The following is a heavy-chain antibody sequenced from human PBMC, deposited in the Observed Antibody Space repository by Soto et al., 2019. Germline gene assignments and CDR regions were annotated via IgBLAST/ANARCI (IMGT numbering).Heavy chain of an antibody. V-gene: IGHV1-46*01. CDR1: GYTFTSYY. Sequence: ASVKVSCKASGYTFTSYYMHWVRQAPGQGLEWMGIINPSGGSTSYAQKFQGRVTMTRDTSTSTVYMELSSLRSEDTAVYYCASPILTGYSNTYGMDVWGQGTTVTVSS. J-gene: IGHJ6*02. CDR3: ASPILTGYSNTYGMDV. CDR2: INPSGGST. D-gene: IGHD3-9*01.